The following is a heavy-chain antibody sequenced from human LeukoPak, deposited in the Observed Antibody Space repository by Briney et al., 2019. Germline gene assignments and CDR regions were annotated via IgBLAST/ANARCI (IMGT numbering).Heavy chain of an antibody. D-gene: IGHD3-22*01. CDR3: ATPYYYDSSGYKTWPDY. Sequence: ASVKVSCKVSGYTLTELSMHWVRQAPGKGLEWMGGFDPEDGETIYAQKFQGRVTMTEDTSTDTAYMELSSLRSEDTAVYYCATPYYYDSSGYKTWPDYWGQGTLVTVSS. CDR1: GYTLTELS. V-gene: IGHV1-24*01. J-gene: IGHJ4*02. CDR2: FDPEDGET.